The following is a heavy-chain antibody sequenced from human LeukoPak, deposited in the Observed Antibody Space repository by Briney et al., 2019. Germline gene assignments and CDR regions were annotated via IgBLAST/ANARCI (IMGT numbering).Heavy chain of an antibody. J-gene: IGHJ4*02. CDR2: IYHSGST. Sequence: SQTLSLTCAVSGGSISSGGYSWSWIRQPPGKGLEWIGYIYHSGSTYYNPSLKSRVTISVDRSKNQFSLKLSSVTAADTAVYYCARASLPFKXYFDYWGQGTLVTVSS. D-gene: IGHD2/OR15-2a*01. CDR1: GGSISSGGYS. V-gene: IGHV4-30-2*01. CDR3: ARASLPFKXYFDY.